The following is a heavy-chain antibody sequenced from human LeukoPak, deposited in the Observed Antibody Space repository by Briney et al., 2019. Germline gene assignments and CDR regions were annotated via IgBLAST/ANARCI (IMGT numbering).Heavy chain of an antibody. J-gene: IGHJ4*02. CDR2: IYYSGST. Sequence: KPSETLSLTCTISGGSISSYYWSWIRQPPGKGLEWIGYIYYSGSTNYNPSLKSGVTISVATSKNQFSLKLSSITAADTAVYYCARVSAYYDSSGYYEYYFDYWGQGTLVTVSS. CDR1: GGSISSYY. D-gene: IGHD3-22*01. V-gene: IGHV4-59*01. CDR3: ARVSAYYDSSGYYEYYFDY.